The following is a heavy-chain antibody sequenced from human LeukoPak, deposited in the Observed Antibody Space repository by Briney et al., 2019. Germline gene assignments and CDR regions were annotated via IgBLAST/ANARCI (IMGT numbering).Heavy chain of an antibody. CDR2: INHSGST. Sequence: SETLSLTCAVYGGSFSGYYWSWIRQPPGKGLEWIGEINHSGSTNYNPSLKSRVTISVDTSKNQFSLKLSSVTAADTAVYYCARGAPLNYYDSSGFFYYWGQGTLVTVS. CDR3: ARGAPLNYYDSSGFFYY. CDR1: GGSFSGYY. D-gene: IGHD3-22*01. V-gene: IGHV4-34*01. J-gene: IGHJ4*02.